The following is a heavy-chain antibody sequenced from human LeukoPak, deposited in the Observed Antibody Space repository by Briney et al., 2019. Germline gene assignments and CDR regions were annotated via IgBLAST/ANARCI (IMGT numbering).Heavy chain of an antibody. CDR2: IWYDGSNK. V-gene: IGHV3-33*08. Sequence: GGSLRLSCAASGFTFGSYAMNWVRQAPGKGLEWVAVIWYDGSNKYYADSVKGRFTISRDNSQNTLYLQMNSLRADDTAVYYCARDGSDYDIDYWGQGTLVTVSS. D-gene: IGHD3-9*01. CDR3: ARDGSDYDIDY. CDR1: GFTFGSYA. J-gene: IGHJ4*02.